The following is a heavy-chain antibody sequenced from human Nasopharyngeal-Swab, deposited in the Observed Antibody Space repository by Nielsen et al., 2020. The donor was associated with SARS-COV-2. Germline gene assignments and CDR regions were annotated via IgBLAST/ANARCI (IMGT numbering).Heavy chain of an antibody. J-gene: IGHJ3*02. D-gene: IGHD3-22*01. CDR2: IYYSGST. Sequence: MRQGPGQGLEWIGYIYYSGSTYYNPSLKSRVTISVDTSKNQFSLKLSSVTAADTAVYYCARATMIVVVIGAFDIWGQGTMVTVSS. V-gene: IGHV4-31*02. CDR3: ARATMIVVVIGAFDI.